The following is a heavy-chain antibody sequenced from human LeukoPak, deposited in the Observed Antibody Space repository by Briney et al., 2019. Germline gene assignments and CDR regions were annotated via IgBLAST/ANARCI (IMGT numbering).Heavy chain of an antibody. J-gene: IGHJ6*02. CDR3: ARATDYYGMDV. D-gene: IGHD4-11*01. V-gene: IGHV1-8*01. Sequence: ASVKVSCKASGYTFTSYDINWVRQATGQGLEWMGWMNPNSGNTGYAQKFQGGVTMTRNTSISTAYMELSSLRSEDTAVYYCARATDYYGMDVWGQGTTVTVSS. CDR2: MNPNSGNT. CDR1: GYTFTSYD.